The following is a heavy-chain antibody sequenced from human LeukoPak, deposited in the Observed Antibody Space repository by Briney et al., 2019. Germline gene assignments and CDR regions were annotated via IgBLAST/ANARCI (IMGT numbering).Heavy chain of an antibody. CDR2: INPNSGGT. Sequence: GASVKVSCKASGYTFTGYYMHWVRQAPGQGLEWMGWINPNSGGTNYAQKFQGRVTMTRDTSISTAYVELSRLRSDDTAVYYCARRGKKNGIPFDPWGQGTLVTVSS. J-gene: IGHJ5*02. CDR3: ARRGKKNGIPFDP. D-gene: IGHD1-1*01. CDR1: GYTFTGYY. V-gene: IGHV1-2*02.